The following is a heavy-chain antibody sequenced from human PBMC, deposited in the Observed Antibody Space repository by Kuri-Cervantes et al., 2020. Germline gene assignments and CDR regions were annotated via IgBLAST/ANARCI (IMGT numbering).Heavy chain of an antibody. V-gene: IGHV4-39*01. CDR3: ATWAREDPGGFDW. J-gene: IGHJ4*02. CDR2: IYSSGGT. D-gene: IGHD3-10*01. CDR1: GGSSSSSSYY. Sequence: QTLSLTCAVSGGSSSSSSYYWGCIRQPPGMGLEWIGGIYSSGGTHYTPSLRSRVTISVDTSNNQFSLNLISVTAADTAVYYCATWAREDPGGFDWWGQGILVTVSS.